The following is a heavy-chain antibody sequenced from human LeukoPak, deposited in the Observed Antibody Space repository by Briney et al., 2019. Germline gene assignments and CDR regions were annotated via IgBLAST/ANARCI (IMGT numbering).Heavy chain of an antibody. CDR2: ITLHSGDT. CDR1: GHTLTVHY. Sequence: GASVKVSCKASGHTLTVHYIHWVRQGPGQGVEWLGWITLHSGDTHYAQKYQGRLTMSSDTSISTGYMELSRLQFDDTAIYYCAREGQLGLDNWGQGTLVTVSS. CDR3: AREGQLGLDN. V-gene: IGHV1-2*02. D-gene: IGHD1-1*01. J-gene: IGHJ1*01.